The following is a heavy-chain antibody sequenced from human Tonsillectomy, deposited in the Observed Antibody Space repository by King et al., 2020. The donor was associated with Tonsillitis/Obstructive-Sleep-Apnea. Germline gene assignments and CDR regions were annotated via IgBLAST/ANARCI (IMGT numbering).Heavy chain of an antibody. V-gene: IGHV3-30*18. CDR3: AKDHYGSGSYLYTDYYYYGMDV. Sequence: VQLVESGGGVVQPGRSLRLSCAASGFTFSDFGMHWVRQAPGKGLEWVAVISYDGSNKYYADSVKGRFTISRDNSKNTLYLQMNSLRAEDTAVYYCAKDHYGSGSYLYTDYYYYGMDVWGRGTTVTVSS. J-gene: IGHJ6*02. CDR2: ISYDGSNK. CDR1: GFTFSDFG. D-gene: IGHD3-10*01.